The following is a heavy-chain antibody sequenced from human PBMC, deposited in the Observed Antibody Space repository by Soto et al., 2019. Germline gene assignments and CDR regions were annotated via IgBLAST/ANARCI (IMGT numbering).Heavy chain of an antibody. CDR3: ARASEAYCSSTSCPPEGAFDI. CDR2: ISSSSSYI. Sequence: GGSLRLSCAASGFTFSSYSMNWVRQAPGKGLEWVSSISSSSSYIYYADSVKGRFTISRDNAKNSLYLQMNSLRAEDTAVYYCARASEAYCSSTSCPPEGAFDIRGQGTMVTVSS. CDR1: GFTFSSYS. J-gene: IGHJ3*02. D-gene: IGHD2-2*01. V-gene: IGHV3-21*01.